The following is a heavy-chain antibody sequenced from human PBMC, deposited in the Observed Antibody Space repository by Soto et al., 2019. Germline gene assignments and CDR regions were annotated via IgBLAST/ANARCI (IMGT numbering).Heavy chain of an antibody. V-gene: IGHV4-34*01. CDR3: ARGKFGFSYYYYYYLDV. J-gene: IGHJ6*03. CDR1: DGSFSDYY. Sequence: SETLSLTFAVYDGSFSDYYWTWIRQSPGKGLEWIGEINHSGSTSYKSSLKSRVTISIDTSKNQFSLKLTSVTASDTAVYYCARGKFGFSYYYYYYLDVWGKGTTVTVSS. CDR2: INHSGST. D-gene: IGHD2-21*01.